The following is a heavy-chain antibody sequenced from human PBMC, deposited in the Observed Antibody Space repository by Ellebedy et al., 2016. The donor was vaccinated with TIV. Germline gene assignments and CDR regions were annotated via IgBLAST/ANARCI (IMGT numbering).Heavy chain of an antibody. CDR3: AHSRNTMIVLGPFDY. V-gene: IGHV2-5*02. Sequence: SGPTLVXPTETLTLTCTFSGLRLSTRGVGVAWIRQPPGKALEWLALIYWDDDKRYSPSLKSRLTITKDTSKNQVVLTMTNMDPVDTATYYCAHSRNTMIVLGPFDYWGQGTLVTVSS. J-gene: IGHJ4*02. D-gene: IGHD3-22*01. CDR2: IYWDDDK. CDR1: GLRLSTRGVG.